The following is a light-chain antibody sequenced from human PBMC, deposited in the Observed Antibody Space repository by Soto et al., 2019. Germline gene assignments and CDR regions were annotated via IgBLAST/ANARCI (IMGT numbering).Light chain of an antibody. V-gene: IGKV1-5*03. CDR2: KAS. CDR3: QHYNSYSEA. Sequence: DIQLTQSPSFLSASVGDRVTITCRASQTISSWLAWYQQKPGKAPKLLIYKASTLKSGVPSRFSGSGSGTEFTLTISRLQPDDFATYYCQHYNSYSEAFGQGTKADI. CDR1: QTISSW. J-gene: IGKJ1*01.